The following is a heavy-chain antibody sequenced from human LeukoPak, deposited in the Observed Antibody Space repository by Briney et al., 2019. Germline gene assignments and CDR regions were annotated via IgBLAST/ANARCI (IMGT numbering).Heavy chain of an antibody. CDR1: GDSVSINTAA. V-gene: IGHV6-1*01. CDR3: TRGRNSSFDY. CDR2: TYDESKRSN. D-gene: IGHD1-14*01. J-gene: IGHJ4*02. Sequence: PSQTPSLTCVISGDSVSINTAAWNSVRQPPSRGLEWLGSTYDESKRSNDYALSVKSRITINPDISKNQVSLQLNSETPEDPGVYYCTRGRNSSFDYWGQGTLVTVSS.